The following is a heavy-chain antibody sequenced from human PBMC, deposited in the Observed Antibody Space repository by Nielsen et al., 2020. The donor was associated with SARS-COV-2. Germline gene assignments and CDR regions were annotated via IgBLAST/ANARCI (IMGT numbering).Heavy chain of an antibody. J-gene: IGHJ6*02. CDR2: IYAGGST. Sequence: GESLKISCAASGFTFSSYSMSWVRQAPGKGLEWVSFIYAGGSTYYADSVKGRFTISRDNSKNTLYLQMNSLSAEDLAVYYCARDPIFGFYGLDVWGQGTTVTVSS. CDR3: ARDPIFGFYGLDV. D-gene: IGHD3-3*01. CDR1: GFTFSSYS. V-gene: IGHV3-53*01.